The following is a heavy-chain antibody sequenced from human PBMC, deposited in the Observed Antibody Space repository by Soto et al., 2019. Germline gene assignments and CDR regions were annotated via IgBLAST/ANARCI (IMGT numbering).Heavy chain of an antibody. Sequence: HPGGSLRLSCAASGFTFISYGMHWVRQAPGKGLEWVAVISYDGSNKYYADSVKGRFTISRDNSKNTLYLQMNSLRAEDTAVYYCAKAGGTWIQLWEVGYWGQGTLVTVSS. V-gene: IGHV3-30*18. CDR1: GFTFISYG. CDR2: ISYDGSNK. D-gene: IGHD5-18*01. CDR3: AKAGGTWIQLWEVGY. J-gene: IGHJ4*02.